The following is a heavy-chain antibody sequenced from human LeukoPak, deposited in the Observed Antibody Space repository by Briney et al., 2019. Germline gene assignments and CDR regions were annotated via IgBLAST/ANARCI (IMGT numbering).Heavy chain of an antibody. J-gene: IGHJ4*02. Sequence: PSETLSLTCTVSGGSISSYYWSWIRQPPGKGLEWIGYIYYSGSTNYNPSLKSRVTISVDTSKNQFSLKLSSVTAADTAVYYCASHRPRGKQQPLDYWGQGTLVTVSS. CDR1: GGSISSYY. D-gene: IGHD6-13*01. CDR3: ASHRPRGKQQPLDY. CDR2: IYYSGST. V-gene: IGHV4-59*08.